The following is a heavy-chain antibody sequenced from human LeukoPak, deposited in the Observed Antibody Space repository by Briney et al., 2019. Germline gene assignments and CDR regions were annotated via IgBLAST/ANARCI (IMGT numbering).Heavy chain of an antibody. J-gene: IGHJ3*02. CDR2: IDPSDSYT. D-gene: IGHD5-24*01. CDR3: ARRSWLQWPGAFDI. Sequence: GGSLKISCKGSGYSFTSYWISWVRQMPGTGLEWMGRIDPSDSYTNYSPSFQGHVTISADKPISTAYLQWSSLKASDTAMYYCARRSWLQWPGAFDIWGQGTMVTVSS. CDR1: GYSFTSYW. V-gene: IGHV5-10-1*01.